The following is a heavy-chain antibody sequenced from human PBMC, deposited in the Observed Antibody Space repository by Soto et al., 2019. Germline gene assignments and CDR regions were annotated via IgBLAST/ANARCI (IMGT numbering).Heavy chain of an antibody. J-gene: IGHJ4*02. Sequence: EVQLVQSGAEVKKPGESLKISCKGSGYSFTSYWIGWVRQMPGKGLEWMGIIYPGDSDTRYSPSFQGQVTISADKSIRTAYLQGSSLESSDTAMCYCARRVVNCRGGSCYSAGIDYWGQGTLVTVSS. CDR1: GYSFTSYW. V-gene: IGHV5-51*01. CDR3: ARRVVNCRGGSCYSAGIDY. D-gene: IGHD2-15*01. CDR2: IYPGDSDT.